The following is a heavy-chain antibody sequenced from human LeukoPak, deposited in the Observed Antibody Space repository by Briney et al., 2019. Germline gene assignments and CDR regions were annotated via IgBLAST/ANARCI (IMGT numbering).Heavy chain of an antibody. CDR2: ISSSGSTI. D-gene: IGHD6-19*01. CDR3: AREIAEQWLVLHDAFDI. Sequence: GGSLRLSCAASGFTFSSYEMNWVRQAPGKGLEWVSYISSSGSTIYYADSVKGRFTISRDNAKNSLYLQMNSLRAEDTAVYYCAREIAEQWLVLHDAFDIWGQGTMVTVSS. CDR1: GFTFSSYE. V-gene: IGHV3-48*03. J-gene: IGHJ3*02.